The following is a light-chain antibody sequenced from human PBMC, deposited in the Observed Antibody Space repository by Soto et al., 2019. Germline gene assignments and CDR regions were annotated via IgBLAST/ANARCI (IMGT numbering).Light chain of an antibody. CDR3: QQYGSSPKT. V-gene: IGKV3-20*01. Sequence: EIVLTQSPGTLSLSLGERATLSCRASQSVSSSYLAWYQQKPGQAPRLLIYGASRRATGIPDRFSGSGSGTDFTLTISRLEPEDFAVYYCQQYGSSPKTFGQGTKVEIK. J-gene: IGKJ1*01. CDR2: GAS. CDR1: QSVSSSY.